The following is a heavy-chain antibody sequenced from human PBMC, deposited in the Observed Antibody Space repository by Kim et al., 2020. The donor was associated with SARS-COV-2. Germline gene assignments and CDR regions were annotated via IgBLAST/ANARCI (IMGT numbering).Heavy chain of an antibody. CDR3: TSMVHFGGLLIVDS. J-gene: IGHJ4*02. Sequence: GGSLRLSCAASGFSFTTAWMSWVRQAPGKGLEWVGRIKAKINGETTDYAAPVEGRFTISRDDSKNRLYLQMNSLKIEDTAVYFCTSMVHFGGLLIVDSWGQGTLVTVSS. D-gene: IGHD3-10*01. CDR2: IKAKINGETT. V-gene: IGHV3-15*01. CDR1: GFSFTTAW.